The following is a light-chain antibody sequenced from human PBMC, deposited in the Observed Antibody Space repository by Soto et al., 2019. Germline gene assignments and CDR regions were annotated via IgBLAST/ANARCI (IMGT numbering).Light chain of an antibody. CDR1: SSDVGSYNL. CDR2: EVS. CDR3: CSYAGSSTPYV. Sequence: QSVLTQPASVSGSPGQSITISCTGTSSDVGSYNLVSWYQQHPGKAPKLMIYEVSKRPSGVSNRFSGSKSGNTASLTISGLQADDEADYYCCSYAGSSTPYVFGTGTKVTV. V-gene: IGLV2-23*02. J-gene: IGLJ1*01.